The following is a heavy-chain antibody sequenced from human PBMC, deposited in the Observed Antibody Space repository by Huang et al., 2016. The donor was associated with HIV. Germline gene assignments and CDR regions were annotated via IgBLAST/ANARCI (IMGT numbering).Heavy chain of an antibody. Sequence: QVQLVQSGSELKKHGASVKVSCKASGYTFSNYAINWVRQAPGQRPEWMGCINTYPCHPPYAQGFRGRFVFSLDSSVSTTYLQISSLKAEDTAVYYCAREDRVSGDYWGQGTLVTVSS. V-gene: IGHV7-4-1*02. J-gene: IGHJ4*02. CDR3: AREDRVSGDY. CDR2: INTYPCHP. CDR1: GYTFSNYA.